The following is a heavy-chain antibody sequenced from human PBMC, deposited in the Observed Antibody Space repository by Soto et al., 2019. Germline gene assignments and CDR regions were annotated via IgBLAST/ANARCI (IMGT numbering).Heavy chain of an antibody. CDR2: INHVGGT. J-gene: IGHJ5*02. D-gene: IGHD3-16*01. Sequence: SETXALTCAVYGFFLVESYFAWIRHPPGKGLEWIGEINHVGGTNYNPSLKSRVNMSVDTSQNQFSLRLISVTAADTAMYFCVRIRYQLNPSVLWLDTRGQGTPV. CDR1: GFFLVESY. V-gene: IGHV4-34*01. CDR3: VRIRYQLNPSVLWLDT.